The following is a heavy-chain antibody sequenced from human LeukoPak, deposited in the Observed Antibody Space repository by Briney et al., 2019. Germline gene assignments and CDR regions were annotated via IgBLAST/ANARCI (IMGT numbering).Heavy chain of an antibody. D-gene: IGHD5-18*01. J-gene: IGHJ4*02. V-gene: IGHV4-34*01. CDR2: INHSGST. Sequence: SETLSLTCAVYGGSFSGYYWSWIRQPPGKGLEWIGEINHSGSTNYNPSLKSRVTISVDTSKNQFSLKLSSVTAADTAVYYCARDTDTAMARGYWGQGTLVTVSS. CDR1: GGSFSGYY. CDR3: ARDTDTAMARGY.